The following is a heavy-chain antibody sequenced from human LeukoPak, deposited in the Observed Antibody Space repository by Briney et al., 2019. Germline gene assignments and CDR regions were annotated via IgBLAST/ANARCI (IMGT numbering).Heavy chain of an antibody. CDR2: ISYDGSNK. J-gene: IGHJ6*02. D-gene: IGHD2-21*02. CDR1: GFTFSSYG. V-gene: IGHV3-30*03. Sequence: GGSLRLSCAASGFTFSSYGMHWVRQAPGKGLEWVAVISYDGSNKYYADSVKGRFTISRDNSKNTLYLQMNSLRAEDTAVYYCARGYCGGDCSPGGYYYYYYGMDVWGQGTTVTVSS. CDR3: ARGYCGGDCSPGGYYYYYYGMDV.